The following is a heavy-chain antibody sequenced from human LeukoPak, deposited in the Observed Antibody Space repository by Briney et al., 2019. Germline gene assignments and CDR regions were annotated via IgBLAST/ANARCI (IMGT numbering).Heavy chain of an antibody. CDR1: GFTFSSYW. V-gene: IGHV3-7*01. CDR2: IKQDGSEK. D-gene: IGHD6-13*01. CDR3: ARDPLDSAAVGNYYFDY. J-gene: IGHJ4*02. Sequence: GGSLRLSCAASGFTFSSYWMSWVRQAPGKGLEWVANIKQDGSEKYYVDSVKGRFTISRDNAKNSLYLQMNSLRAEDTAVYYCARDPLDSAAVGNYYFDYWGQGTLVTVSS.